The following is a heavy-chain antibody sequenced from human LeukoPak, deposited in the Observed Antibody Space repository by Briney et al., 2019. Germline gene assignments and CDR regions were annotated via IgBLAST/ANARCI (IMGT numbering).Heavy chain of an antibody. CDR1: GFTFRSYG. CDR3: ARGFSDDFWSGYPNWFDP. CDR2: IRYDGSNK. J-gene: IGHJ5*02. Sequence: GGSLRLSCAASGFTFRSYGMHWVRQAPGKGLEWVAYIRYDGSNKFYTVSVKGRFTISRDNSKNTLYLQMNSLRSEDTGVYYCARGFSDDFWSGYPNWFDPWGQGTLVTVSS. D-gene: IGHD3-3*01. V-gene: IGHV3-30*02.